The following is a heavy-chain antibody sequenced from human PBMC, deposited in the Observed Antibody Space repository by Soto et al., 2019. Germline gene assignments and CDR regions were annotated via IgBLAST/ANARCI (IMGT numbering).Heavy chain of an antibody. CDR1: GGTFSSYA. D-gene: IGHD3-10*01. J-gene: IGHJ3*02. CDR3: ARSSVVGEHPDI. Sequence: QVQLVQSGAEVKQPGSSVKVSCKASGGTFSSYAISWVRQAPGQGLEWMGGIIPIFCTANYAQKFQGRVTITADESTSTAYMELSSLSSEDTDVYYCARSSVVGEHPDIWGQGTMVTVSS. V-gene: IGHV1-69*01. CDR2: IIPIFCTA.